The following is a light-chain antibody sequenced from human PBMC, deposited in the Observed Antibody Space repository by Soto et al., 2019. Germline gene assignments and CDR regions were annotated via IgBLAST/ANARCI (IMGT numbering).Light chain of an antibody. CDR2: RND. J-gene: IGLJ2*01. Sequence: QSVLTQPPSASGTPGQRITISCSGGSTNIGSHYVYWYHQLPGTAPKLLIYRNDQRPSGVPDRFSAAKSDTSASLPISWLRSADEADYYCAVWDHSLNGVIFGGGTKLTVL. CDR3: AVWDHSLNGVI. V-gene: IGLV1-47*01. CDR1: STNIGSHY.